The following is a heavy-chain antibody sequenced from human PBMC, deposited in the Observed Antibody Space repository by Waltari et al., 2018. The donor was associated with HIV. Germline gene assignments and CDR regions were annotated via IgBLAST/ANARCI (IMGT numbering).Heavy chain of an antibody. CDR2: IYTSGST. Sequence: QVQLQESGPGLVKPSQTLSLTCTVSGGSISSGSYYWSWIRQPAGKGLEWIGRIYTSGSTNYNPSLKSRVTISVDTSKNQFSLKLSSVTAADTAVYYCGYTIWSGRDYWGQGTLVTVSS. CDR3: GYTIWSGRDY. D-gene: IGHD6-6*01. V-gene: IGHV4-61*02. J-gene: IGHJ4*02. CDR1: GGSISSGSYY.